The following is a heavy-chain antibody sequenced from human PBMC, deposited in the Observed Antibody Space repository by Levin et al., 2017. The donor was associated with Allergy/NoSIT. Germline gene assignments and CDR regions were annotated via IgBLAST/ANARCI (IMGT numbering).Heavy chain of an antibody. Sequence: GSLRLSCDVSGGSFSGYYWSWIRHLPGKGLEWIGQIHHGGTTNYNPSLKSRVTMSIDASTRRFSLNLTSVTAADTALYYCARRQLWPYYFDYWGQGTLVTVSS. V-gene: IGHV4-34*01. CDR2: IHHGGTT. D-gene: IGHD5-18*01. CDR1: GGSFSGYY. CDR3: ARRQLWPYYFDY. J-gene: IGHJ4*02.